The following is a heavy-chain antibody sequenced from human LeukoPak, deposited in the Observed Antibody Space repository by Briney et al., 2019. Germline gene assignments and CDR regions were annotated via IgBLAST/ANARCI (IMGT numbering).Heavy chain of an antibody. CDR2: IYYSGST. CDR3: ARGLGYCSGGSCYFDY. CDR1: GGSISSSSYY. D-gene: IGHD2-15*01. Sequence: SETLSLTCTVSGGSISSSSYYWGWIRQPPGKGLEWIGSIYYSGSTYYNPSHKSRVTISVDTSKNQFSLKLSSVTAADTAVYYCARGLGYCSGGSCYFDYWGQGTLVTVSS. J-gene: IGHJ4*02. V-gene: IGHV4-39*07.